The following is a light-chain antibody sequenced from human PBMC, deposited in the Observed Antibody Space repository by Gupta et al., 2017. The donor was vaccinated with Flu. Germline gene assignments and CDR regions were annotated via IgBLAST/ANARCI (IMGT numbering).Light chain of an antibody. J-gene: IGKJ2*01. CDR1: QTVGNY. CDR2: DAS. CDR3: RHRGNWPPYS. Sequence: ATLSLSPGERATLSCRASQTVGNYLAWYQQKPGQSPRLLIYDASSRTTGVPARFSGSGYGTDFTLTITSREPEDFAVYYCRHRGNWPPYSFGQGTKMEI. V-gene: IGKV3-11*01.